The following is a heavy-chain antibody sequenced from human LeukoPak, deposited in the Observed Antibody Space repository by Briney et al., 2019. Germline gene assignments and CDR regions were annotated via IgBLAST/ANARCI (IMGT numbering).Heavy chain of an antibody. CDR3: ARDRPYGDYWPFDY. CDR1: GGSFSGYY. V-gene: IGHV4-34*01. Sequence: SETLSLTCAVYGGSFSGYYWSWIRQPPGKGLEWIGEINHSGSTNYNPSLKSRVTISVDTSKNQFSLKLSSVTAADTAVYYCARDRPYGDYWPFDYWGQGTLVTVSS. J-gene: IGHJ4*02. CDR2: INHSGST. D-gene: IGHD4-17*01.